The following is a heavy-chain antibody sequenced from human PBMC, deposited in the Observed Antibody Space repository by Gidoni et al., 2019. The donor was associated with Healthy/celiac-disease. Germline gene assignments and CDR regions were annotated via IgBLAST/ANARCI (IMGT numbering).Heavy chain of an antibody. D-gene: IGHD1-7*01. CDR3: ARVSYNWNYLYFDY. CDR2: IYHSGST. J-gene: IGHJ4*02. Sequence: QLQLQESGSGLVKPSQTLSLTCAVSGGSISSGGYSWSWIRQPPGKGLEWIGYIYHSGSTYYNPSLKSRVTISVDRSKNQFSLKLSSVTAADTAVYYCARVSYNWNYLYFDYWGQGTLVTVSS. CDR1: GGSISSGGYS. V-gene: IGHV4-30-2*01.